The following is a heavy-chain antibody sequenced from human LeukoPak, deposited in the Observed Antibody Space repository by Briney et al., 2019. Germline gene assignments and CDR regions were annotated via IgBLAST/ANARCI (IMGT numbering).Heavy chain of an antibody. D-gene: IGHD6-19*01. CDR2: ISSNGGST. CDR3: ARGFSSNPDY. J-gene: IGHJ4*02. V-gene: IGHV3-64*01. Sequence: GGSLRLSCAASGFTFSSYAMHWVRQAPGKGLEYVSAISSNGGSTYYANSAKGRFTISRDNSKNTLYLQMGSLRAEDMAVYYCARGFSSNPDYWGQGTLVTVSS. CDR1: GFTFSSYA.